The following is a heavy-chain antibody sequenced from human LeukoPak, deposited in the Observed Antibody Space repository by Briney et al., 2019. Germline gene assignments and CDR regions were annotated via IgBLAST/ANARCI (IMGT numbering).Heavy chain of an antibody. Sequence: GGSLRLSCAASGFTFSSYSMNWVRQAPGKGLEWVSSISSSNSSIYYADSVKGRFTISRDNSKNTLYLQMNSLRAEDTAVYYCAKDRTIFGVVKRSYFDYWGQGTLVTVSS. CDR2: ISSSNSSI. D-gene: IGHD3-3*01. V-gene: IGHV3-21*01. CDR1: GFTFSSYS. CDR3: AKDRTIFGVVKRSYFDY. J-gene: IGHJ4*02.